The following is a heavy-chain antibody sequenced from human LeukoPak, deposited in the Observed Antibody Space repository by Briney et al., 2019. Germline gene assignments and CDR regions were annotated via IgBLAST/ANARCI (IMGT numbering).Heavy chain of an antibody. CDR2: INHSGST. J-gene: IGHJ4*02. Sequence: PSETLSLTCAVYGGSFSGYYWSWIRQPPGKGLEWIGEINHSGSTNYNPTLKSRVTISVDTSKNQFSLKLSSATAADTAVYYCSLWSGYSSDYWGQGTLVTVSS. CDR3: SLWSGYSSDY. V-gene: IGHV4-34*01. D-gene: IGHD3-3*01. CDR1: GGSFSGYY.